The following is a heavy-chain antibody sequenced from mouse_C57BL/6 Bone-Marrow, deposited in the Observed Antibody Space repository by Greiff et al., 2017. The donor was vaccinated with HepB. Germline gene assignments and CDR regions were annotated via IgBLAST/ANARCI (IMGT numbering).Heavy chain of an antibody. CDR2: IYPSDSET. CDR1: GYTFTSYW. Sequence: QVQLQQPGAELVRPGSSVKLSCKASGYTFTSYWMDWVKQRPGQGLEWIGNIYPSDSETHYNQKFKDKATLTVDKSSSTASMQLSSLTSEDSAVYYCARPLQLITTDWYFDVWGTGTTVTVSS. J-gene: IGHJ1*03. CDR3: ARPLQLITTDWYFDV. V-gene: IGHV1-61*01. D-gene: IGHD1-1*01.